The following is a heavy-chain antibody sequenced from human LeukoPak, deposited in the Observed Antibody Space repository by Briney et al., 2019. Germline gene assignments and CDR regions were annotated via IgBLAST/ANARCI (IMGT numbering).Heavy chain of an antibody. CDR1: GVSISSYY. J-gene: IGHJ4*02. Sequence: KPSETLSLTCTVSGVSISSYYWSWIRQPPGKGLEWIGYIYYSGSTNYNPSLKSRVTISVDTSKNQFSLKLSSVTAADTAVYYCASYGGNGVIHYWGQGTLVTVSS. D-gene: IGHD4-23*01. CDR3: ASYGGNGVIHY. CDR2: IYYSGST. V-gene: IGHV4-59*01.